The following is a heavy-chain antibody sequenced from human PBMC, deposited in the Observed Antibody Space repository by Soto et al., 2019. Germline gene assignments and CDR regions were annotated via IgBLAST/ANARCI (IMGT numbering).Heavy chain of an antibody. Sequence: QVQLQESGPGLVKPSQTLSLTCTVSGGSISSGGYYWSWIRQHPGKGLEWIGYIYYRGSTYYNPSLKRRVTISVDTSKNQCSLKLSSVTAADTAVYYCARFYSRDFPDYWGQGTLVTVSS. CDR1: GGSISSGGYY. J-gene: IGHJ4*02. V-gene: IGHV4-31*03. CDR3: ARFYSRDFPDY. CDR2: IYYRGST. D-gene: IGHD4-4*01.